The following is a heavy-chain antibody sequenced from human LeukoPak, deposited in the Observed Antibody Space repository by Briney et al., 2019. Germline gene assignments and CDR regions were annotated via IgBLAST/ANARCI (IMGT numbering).Heavy chain of an antibody. D-gene: IGHD3-3*01. Sequence: GGSLRLSCAASGFTFSNYWMSWVRQAPGKGLEWVANIKQDGSEKYYVNSVKGRFTISRDNAKNSLYLQMNSLRAEDTAVYYCAKSMFDFWSIRSAFDIWGQGTMVTVSS. CDR1: GFTFSNYW. CDR3: AKSMFDFWSIRSAFDI. V-gene: IGHV3-7*03. CDR2: IKQDGSEK. J-gene: IGHJ3*02.